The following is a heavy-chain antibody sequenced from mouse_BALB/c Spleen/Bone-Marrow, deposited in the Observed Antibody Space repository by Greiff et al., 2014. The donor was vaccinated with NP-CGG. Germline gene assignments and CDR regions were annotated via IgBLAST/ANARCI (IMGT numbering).Heavy chain of an antibody. CDR3: ARHEDRLRAWFAY. V-gene: IGHV1-62-2*01. CDR1: GYTFTEYI. D-gene: IGHD3-2*02. J-gene: IGHJ3*01. Sequence: VKLQESEAELVKPGASVKLSCKASGYTFTEYIIHWVKQRSGQGLEWIGWFYPGSGSIKYNEKSKDKATLTADKSSSTVYMELSRLTSEDSAVYFCARHEDRLRAWFAYWGQGTLVTVSA. CDR2: FYPGSGSI.